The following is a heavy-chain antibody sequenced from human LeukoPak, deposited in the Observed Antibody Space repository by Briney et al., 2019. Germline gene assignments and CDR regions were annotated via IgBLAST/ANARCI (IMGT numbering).Heavy chain of an antibody. D-gene: IGHD6-19*01. CDR2: IY. CDR1: GGSITAYY. J-gene: IGHJ6*03. CDR3: AGNSSGWYDYSYQHKDV. Sequence: NPSETLSLTCTVSGGSITAYYWNWIRQPPGKGLEWIGSIYNYNPSLKSRVTISVDTSKNQFSLKLSSVTAADTAIYYCAGNSSGWYDYSYQHKDVWGKGTTVTVSS. V-gene: IGHV4-59*01.